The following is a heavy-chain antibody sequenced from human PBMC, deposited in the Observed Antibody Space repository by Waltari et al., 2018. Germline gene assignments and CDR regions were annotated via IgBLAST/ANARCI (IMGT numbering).Heavy chain of an antibody. CDR1: RGSISNYY. D-gene: IGHD5-12*01. CDR3: ARGGWLQDFDY. Sequence: QVQLQESGPGLVKPSETLSLTCTVSRGSISNYYWSWIRQPPGKGLEWIGYIYYSGSTNYNPSLKSRVTISVDTSKNQFSLKLSSVTAADTAVYYCARGGWLQDFDYWGQGTLVTVSS. J-gene: IGHJ4*02. CDR2: IYYSGST. V-gene: IGHV4-59*01.